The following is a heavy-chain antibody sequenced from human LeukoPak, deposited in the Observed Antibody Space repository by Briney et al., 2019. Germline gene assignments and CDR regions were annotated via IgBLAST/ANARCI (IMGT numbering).Heavy chain of an antibody. Sequence: GGSLRLSCAASGFTFSSYWMSWVRQAPGKGLEWVANIKQDGSEKYYVDSVKGRFTISRDNAKNSLYLQMNSLRAEDTAVYYCARGGSGYYVSDAFDIWGQGTMVTVSS. CDR2: IKQDGSEK. J-gene: IGHJ3*02. D-gene: IGHD3-22*01. CDR1: GFTFSSYW. V-gene: IGHV3-7*01. CDR3: ARGGSGYYVSDAFDI.